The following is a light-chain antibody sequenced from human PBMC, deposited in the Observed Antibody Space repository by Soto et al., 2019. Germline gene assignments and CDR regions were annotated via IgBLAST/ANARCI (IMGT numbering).Light chain of an antibody. CDR2: EDD. CDR1: SGSIASNY. J-gene: IGLJ2*01. CDR3: QYYDSSNPVV. V-gene: IGLV6-57*04. Sequence: NFMLTQPHSVSESPGKTVTISCTRSSGSIASNYVQWYQQRPGSAPTTVIYEDDQRPSGVPARFSGSIDSSTNSAPLTIAELKTDDEADYYCQYYDSSNPVVFGGGTKLTVL.